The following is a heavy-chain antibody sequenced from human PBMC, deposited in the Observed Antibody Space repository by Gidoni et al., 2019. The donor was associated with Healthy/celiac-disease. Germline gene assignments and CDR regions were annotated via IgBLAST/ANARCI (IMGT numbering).Heavy chain of an antibody. Sequence: QMQLVQSGPEVKKPGTSVNVSCMASGFTVTRSAVQWGRQARGQLLAWIGWIVVGSGNTNYAQSFQERVTITRDMSTSTAYMELSSLISEDTAVYYCAVQGATGVDAFDIWGQGTMVTVSS. CDR3: AVQGATGVDAFDI. V-gene: IGHV1-58*01. J-gene: IGHJ3*02. D-gene: IGHD1-26*01. CDR2: IVVGSGNT. CDR1: GFTVTRSA.